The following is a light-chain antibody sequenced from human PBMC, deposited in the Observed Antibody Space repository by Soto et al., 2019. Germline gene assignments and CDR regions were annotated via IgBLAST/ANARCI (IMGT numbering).Light chain of an antibody. CDR2: ENN. V-gene: IGLV1-51*02. Sequence: QSVLTQPPSVSAAPGQKVTISCSGGSSNIGSNYVSWYQQLPGTAPKLLIYENNKRPSGIPDRFSGSKSGTSATLDITGLQTGDEADYYCGTWDTSLNARVFGVFGGGTQLTVL. J-gene: IGLJ3*02. CDR1: SSNIGSNY. CDR3: GTWDTSLNARVFGV.